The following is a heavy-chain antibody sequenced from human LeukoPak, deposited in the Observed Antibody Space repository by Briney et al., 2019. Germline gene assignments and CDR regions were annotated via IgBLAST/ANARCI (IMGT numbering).Heavy chain of an antibody. CDR3: ARATRYFDWLLLGYYMDV. Sequence: GGSLRLSCAASGFTFSDYYMSWIHQAPGTGLEWVSYISSSGSTIYYADSVKGRFTISRDNAKNSLYLQMNSLRAEDTAMYYCARATRYFDWLLLGYYMDVWGKGTTVTVSS. J-gene: IGHJ6*03. CDR2: ISSSGSTI. V-gene: IGHV3-11*04. CDR1: GFTFSDYY. D-gene: IGHD3-9*01.